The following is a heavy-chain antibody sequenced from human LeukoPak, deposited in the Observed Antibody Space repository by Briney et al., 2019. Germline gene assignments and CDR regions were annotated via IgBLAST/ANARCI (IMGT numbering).Heavy chain of an antibody. CDR1: GGTFSSYA. CDR2: IIPIFGTA. D-gene: IGHD3-3*01. J-gene: IGHJ4*02. CDR3: ARSQGGYDFWSGYQHRPYYFDY. V-gene: IGHV1-69*05. Sequence: ASVKVSCKASGGTFSSYAISWVRQAPGQGLEWMGGIIPIFGTANYAQKFQGRVTITTDESTSTAYMELSSLRSEDTAVYYCARSQGGYDFWSGYQHRPYYFDYWGQGTLVTVPS.